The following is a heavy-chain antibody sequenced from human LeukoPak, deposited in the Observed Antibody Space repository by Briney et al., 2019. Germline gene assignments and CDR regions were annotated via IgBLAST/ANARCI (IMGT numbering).Heavy chain of an antibody. V-gene: IGHV1-46*01. CDR1: GYTFTSYY. CDR3: AGDGGDGYNFDY. J-gene: IGHJ4*02. D-gene: IGHD5-24*01. Sequence: ASLKVSCKASGYTFTSYYMHWVRQAPGQGLERMGIITPSGDSTNYAQKFQGRVTMTRDTSTSIVYMELNSLRSEDTAVYYCAGDGGDGYNFDYWGQGTLVTVSS. CDR2: ITPSGDST.